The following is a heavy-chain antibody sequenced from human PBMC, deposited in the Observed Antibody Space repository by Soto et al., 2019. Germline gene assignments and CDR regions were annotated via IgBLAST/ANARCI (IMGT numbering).Heavy chain of an antibody. CDR2: MNTNNGNT. D-gene: IGHD3-22*01. CDR1: GYVFTSFD. CDR3: SRWGAFYYDTSGYYYGPYFDY. J-gene: IGHJ4*02. V-gene: IGHV1-8*01. Sequence: GASVKVSCKASGYVFTSFDVNWVRQAPGQGLEWMGWMNTNNGNTGYAEKFQGRVTMTRNTAVSTAYLELRSLRSEDTAVYYCSRWGAFYYDTSGYYYGPYFDYWGQGTLVTVSS.